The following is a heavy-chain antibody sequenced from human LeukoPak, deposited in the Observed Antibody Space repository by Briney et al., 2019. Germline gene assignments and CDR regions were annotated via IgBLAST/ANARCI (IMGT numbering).Heavy chain of an antibody. CDR2: ISYDGSNK. Sequence: PGGSLRLSCAASGFTFSSYAMHWVRQAPGKGLEWVAVISYDGSNKYYADSVKGRFTISRDNSKNTLYLQMNSLRAEDTAVYYCAREFGRLNYYYMDVWGKGTTVTVSS. J-gene: IGHJ6*03. V-gene: IGHV3-30-3*01. CDR3: AREFGRLNYYYMDV. D-gene: IGHD3-10*01. CDR1: GFTFSSYA.